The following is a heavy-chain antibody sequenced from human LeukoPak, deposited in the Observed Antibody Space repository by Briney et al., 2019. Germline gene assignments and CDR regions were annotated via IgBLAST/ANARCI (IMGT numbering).Heavy chain of an antibody. V-gene: IGHV5-10-1*01. Sequence: GESLKISCKVSGYTFTDYWISWVRQMPGKGLEWMGNIDPTDSYTNYSPSFQGHVTISVDESINTAYVQWYSLKASDTAMYYCARQSYWGQGTLVTVSS. CDR1: GYTFTDYW. CDR2: IDPTDSYT. J-gene: IGHJ4*02. CDR3: ARQSY. D-gene: IGHD2-21*01.